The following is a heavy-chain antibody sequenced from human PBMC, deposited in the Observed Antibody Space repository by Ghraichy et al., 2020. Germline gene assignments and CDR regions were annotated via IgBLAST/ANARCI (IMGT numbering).Heavy chain of an antibody. V-gene: IGHV3-23*01. CDR1: GFTFSSYA. J-gene: IGHJ4*02. D-gene: IGHD6-13*01. CDR2: ISGSGGST. Sequence: GGSLRLSCAASGFTFSSYAMSWVRQAPGKGLEWVSAISGSGGSTYHAESVKGRFTISRDNSKNTLYLQMSSLRAEDTAVYYCAKDRIAASSVRGGIDYWGQGTLVTVSS. CDR3: AKDRIAASSVRGGIDY.